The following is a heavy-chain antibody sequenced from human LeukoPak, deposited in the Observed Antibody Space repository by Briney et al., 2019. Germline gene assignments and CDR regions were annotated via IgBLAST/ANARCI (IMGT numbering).Heavy chain of an antibody. CDR2: INPNSGGT. CDR3: ACRPNRSLTLDY. CDR1: GYTFTSYA. Sequence: GASVKVSCKASGYTFTSYAMHWVRQAPGQGLEWMGWINPNSGGTNYAQKFQGRVTMTRDTSISTAYMELSRLRSDDTAVYYCACRPNRSLTLDYWGQGTLVTVSS. D-gene: IGHD1-14*01. V-gene: IGHV1-2*02. J-gene: IGHJ4*02.